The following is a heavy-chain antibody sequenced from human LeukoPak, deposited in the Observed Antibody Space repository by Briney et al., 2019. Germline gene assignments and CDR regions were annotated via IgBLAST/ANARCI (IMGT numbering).Heavy chain of an antibody. CDR3: AKDPVVVIAARFGY. J-gene: IGHJ4*02. V-gene: IGHV3-23*01. Sequence: PGGSLRLSCAASGFTFSSYAMSWVRQAPGKGLEWVSAISGSGGSTYYADSVKGRFTISGDNSKNTLYLQMNSLRAEDTAVYYCAKDPVVVIAARFGYWGQGTLVTVSS. D-gene: IGHD2-21*01. CDR2: ISGSGGST. CDR1: GFTFSSYA.